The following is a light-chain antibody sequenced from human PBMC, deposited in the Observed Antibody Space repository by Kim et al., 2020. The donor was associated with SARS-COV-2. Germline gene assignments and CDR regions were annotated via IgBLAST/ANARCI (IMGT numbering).Light chain of an antibody. CDR1: KLGDKY. J-gene: IGLJ1*01. CDR2: QDS. CDR3: QAWDSSTEV. Sequence: SYELTQPPSVSVSPGQTPSITCSGDKLGDKYACWYQQKPGQSPVLVIYQDSKRPSGIPERFPGSNSGNTATLPISGTQAMDEADYYCQAWDSSTEVFGTG. V-gene: IGLV3-1*01.